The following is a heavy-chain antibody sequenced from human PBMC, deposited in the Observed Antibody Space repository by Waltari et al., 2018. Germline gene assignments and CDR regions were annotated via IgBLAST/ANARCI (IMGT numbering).Heavy chain of an antibody. CDR1: GFEFCAIY. D-gene: IGHD3-10*01. CDR2: VDPGEGRT. Sequence: VRLVQSGAEMRKPGTTLKISCQVSGFEFCAIYVHWVRQAPEKGLEWLALVDPGEGRTLNAETFQGRVTIAADTSTNLVHMEVRGLSLEDAAVYYCTVSEVGKYFEKWGQGTLVTVSS. CDR3: TVSEVGKYFEK. J-gene: IGHJ4*02. V-gene: IGHV1-69-2*01.